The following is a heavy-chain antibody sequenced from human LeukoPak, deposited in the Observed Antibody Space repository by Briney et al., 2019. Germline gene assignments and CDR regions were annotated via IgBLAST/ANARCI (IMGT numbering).Heavy chain of an antibody. Sequence: GGSLRLSCAASGFNFTRYWMAWLRQAPGKGLEWVANIKQDGSQQYYLDSVKGRFTISRDNAENSLYLQMNDVRVEDTAIYYCSNGIYATSYWGQGTLVTVSS. CDR3: SNGIYATSY. CDR1: GFNFTRYW. V-gene: IGHV3-7*01. J-gene: IGHJ4*02. CDR2: IKQDGSQQ. D-gene: IGHD2-2*01.